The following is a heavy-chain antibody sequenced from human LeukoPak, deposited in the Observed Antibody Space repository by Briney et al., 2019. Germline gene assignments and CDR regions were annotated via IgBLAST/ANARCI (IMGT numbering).Heavy chain of an antibody. V-gene: IGHV1-18*01. Sequence: PGASVTVSCKASGYTFTSYGISWVRQAPGQGIEWMGWISAYNGNTNYAQTLQGRVTITTDTSTSTAYMELRSLRSDDTAVYYCARGVHVRKYDSNHNCFDPWGQGTLVTVSS. CDR2: ISAYNGNT. CDR1: GYTFTSYG. D-gene: IGHD3-22*01. CDR3: ARGVHVRKYDSNHNCFDP. J-gene: IGHJ5*02.